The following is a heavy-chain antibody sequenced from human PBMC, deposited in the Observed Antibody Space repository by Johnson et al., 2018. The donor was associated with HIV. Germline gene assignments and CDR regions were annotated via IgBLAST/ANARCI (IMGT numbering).Heavy chain of an antibody. Sequence: QMQLVESGGGVVQPGRSLRLSCAASGFTFSDYYMSWIRQAPGKGLEWVSYISSSCSTIYYADSVKGRFTISRDNAKNSLYLQMNSLRAGDTAVYYCARRSIRSDGFDIWGQGTMVTVSS. V-gene: IGHV3-11*04. J-gene: IGHJ3*02. CDR1: GFTFSDYY. CDR3: ARRSIRSDGFDI. CDR2: ISSSCSTI. D-gene: IGHD4-11*01.